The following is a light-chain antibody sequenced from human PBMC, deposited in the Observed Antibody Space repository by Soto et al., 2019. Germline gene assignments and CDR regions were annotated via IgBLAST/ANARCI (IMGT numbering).Light chain of an antibody. V-gene: IGKV1D-12*01. J-gene: IGKJ3*01. CDR3: QQANRFPPT. CDR1: QGISSW. CDR2: AAS. Sequence: DIQVTQSPSSVSASVGDRVTITCRASQGISSWLAWYQQKAGKAPKLLLYAASSLQTGVPTRFSGSGSGTYFVLTISSLQPEDFSTYYCQQANRFPPTFGPGTKVYIK.